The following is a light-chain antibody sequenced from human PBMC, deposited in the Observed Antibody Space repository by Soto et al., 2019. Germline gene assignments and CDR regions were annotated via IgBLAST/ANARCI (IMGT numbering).Light chain of an antibody. J-gene: IGKJ1*01. CDR2: LVS. CDR1: QSILHVNGYTY. V-gene: IGKV2-28*01. Sequence: DIVMTQSPLSLPVTPGEPASISCRSSQSILHVNGYTYLDWYLQKPGQSPQLLMYLVSIRASGVPDRFSGSGSGTDFTLKISRVEAEDVGVYYCMQAVQIPGTFGQGTKVEIK. CDR3: MQAVQIPGT.